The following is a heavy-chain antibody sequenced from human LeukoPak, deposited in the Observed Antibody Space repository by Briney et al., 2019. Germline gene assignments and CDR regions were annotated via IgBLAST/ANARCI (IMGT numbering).Heavy chain of an antibody. CDR3: ARDLSYGGNSWDY. V-gene: IGHV3-33*08. Sequence: GGSLRLSCAASGFTFSSYALSWVRQAPGKGLEWVAVIWYGGSNKYYADSVKGRFTISRDNSKSTLYLQMNSLRAEDTAVYYCARDLSYGGNSWDYWGQGTLVTVSS. CDR1: GFTFSSYA. CDR2: IWYGGSNK. D-gene: IGHD4-23*01. J-gene: IGHJ4*02.